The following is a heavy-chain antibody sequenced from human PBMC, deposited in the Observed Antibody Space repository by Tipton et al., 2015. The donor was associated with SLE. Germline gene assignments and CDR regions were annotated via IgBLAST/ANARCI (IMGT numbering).Heavy chain of an antibody. J-gene: IGHJ6*02. CDR3: GRGVYYESSVGMDV. CDR2: ISRDGSST. Sequence: SLRLSCAASGFTLSNYAMTWVRQAPGKGLVWVSRISRDGSSTYYADSVKGRFTISRDNAKNTLYLQMNSLRAEDTAVYYCGRGVYYESSVGMDVWGQGTTVTVSS. D-gene: IGHD3-22*01. V-gene: IGHV3-74*01. CDR1: GFTLSNYA.